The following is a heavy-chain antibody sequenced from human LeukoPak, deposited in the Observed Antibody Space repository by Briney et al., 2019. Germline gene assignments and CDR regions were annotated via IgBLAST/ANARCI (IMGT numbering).Heavy chain of an antibody. D-gene: IGHD1-26*01. CDR2: IYYSGST. CDR1: GFSRSTSGIG. Sequence: SGPALVKPTQILTLAFTFSGFSRSTSGIGGSWIRQPPGMGLEWIGYIYYSGSTNYHPSLKNRVPISVDTYKHQFSLRLTSVTAADTAMYYCARSFLGDWYFDLWGRGTLVTVSS. CDR3: ARSFLGDWYFDL. J-gene: IGHJ2*01. V-gene: IGHV4-61*08.